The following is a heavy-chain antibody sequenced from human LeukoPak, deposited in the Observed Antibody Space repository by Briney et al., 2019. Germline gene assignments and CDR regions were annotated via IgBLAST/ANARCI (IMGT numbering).Heavy chain of an antibody. CDR3: ARDPHSGYDLADY. CDR2: IYDSGDT. V-gene: IGHV4-4*02. CDR1: GGSISSSNW. D-gene: IGHD5-12*01. Sequence: SGTLSLTCAVSGGSISSSNWWSWVRQPPGKGLEWIGEIYDSGDTNYNPSLMSRVTMSVDKSKNQLSLKVSSVTAADTAVYYCARDPHSGYDLADYWGQGTLVTVSS. J-gene: IGHJ4*02.